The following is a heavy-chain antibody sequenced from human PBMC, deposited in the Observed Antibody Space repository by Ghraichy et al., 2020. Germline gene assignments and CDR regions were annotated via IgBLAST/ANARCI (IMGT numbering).Heavy chain of an antibody. CDR1: GFTFSSYW. J-gene: IGHJ6*02. CDR3: ARVGYYDSSGPYYYYGMDV. Sequence: LSLTCAASGFTFSSYWMHWVRQAPGKGLVWVSRINSDGSSTSYADSVKGRFTISRDNAKNTLFLQMNSLRAEDTAVYYCARVGYYDSSGPYYYYGMDVWGQGTTVTVSS. CDR2: INSDGSST. D-gene: IGHD3-22*01. V-gene: IGHV3-74*01.